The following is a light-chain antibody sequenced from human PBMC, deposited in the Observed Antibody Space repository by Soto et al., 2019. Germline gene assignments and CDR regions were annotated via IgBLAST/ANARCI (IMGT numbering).Light chain of an antibody. V-gene: IGLV1-47*01. Sequence: SVLTQPTSASGTPGQGVTISCSGSTSNIGSNYVYWYQQLPGTAPKLLIYRNNQRPSGVPDRFSGSKSGTSASLAISGLRSDDEADYFCATWDDSLNGFYVFGTGTKVTVL. CDR3: ATWDDSLNGFYV. CDR1: TSNIGSNY. CDR2: RNN. J-gene: IGLJ1*01.